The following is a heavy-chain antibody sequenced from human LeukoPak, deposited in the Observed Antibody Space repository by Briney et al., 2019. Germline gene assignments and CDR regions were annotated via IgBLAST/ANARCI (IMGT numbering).Heavy chain of an antibody. CDR3: ARDSSGYYYGYWYFDL. V-gene: IGHV4-38-2*01. CDR1: GYSISSGYY. CDR2: SYHSGST. Sequence: SETLSLTCAVSGYSISSGYYWGWSRPPPGKGLEWIGISYHSGSTYYNPSLKSRVTISVDTSKNQFSLKLSSVTAADTAVYYCARDSSGYYYGYWYFDLWGRGTLVTVSS. J-gene: IGHJ2*01. D-gene: IGHD3-22*01.